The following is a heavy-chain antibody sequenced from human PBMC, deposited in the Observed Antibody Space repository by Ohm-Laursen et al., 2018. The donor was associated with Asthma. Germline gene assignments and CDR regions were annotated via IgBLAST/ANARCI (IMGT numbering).Heavy chain of an antibody. CDR3: ARGAFYYESTGYYFFDH. CDR2: INYSGLT. Sequence: SDTLSLTCTVSGASISSGNDYWSWIRQHPGKGLEWIGYINYSGLTYSNPSLRSRVTVSVDTSKNQFSLNLTSVTAADTAVYYCARGAFYYESTGYYFFDHWGQGALVTVSS. J-gene: IGHJ4*02. CDR1: GASISSGNDY. V-gene: IGHV4-31*03. D-gene: IGHD3-22*01.